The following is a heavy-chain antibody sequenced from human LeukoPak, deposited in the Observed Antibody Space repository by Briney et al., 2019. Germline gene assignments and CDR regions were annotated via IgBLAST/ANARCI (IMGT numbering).Heavy chain of an antibody. V-gene: IGHV4-34*01. CDR3: ARGPPYYDILTGYYNGKYFQH. CDR2: INHSGST. D-gene: IGHD3-9*01. Sequence: SETLSLTCAVYGGSFSGYYWSWIRQPPGKGLEWIGEINHSGSTNYNPSLKSRVTISVGTSKNQFSLKLSSVSAADTAVYYCARGPPYYDILTGYYNGKYFQHWGEGTLVTVSS. CDR1: GGSFSGYY. J-gene: IGHJ1*01.